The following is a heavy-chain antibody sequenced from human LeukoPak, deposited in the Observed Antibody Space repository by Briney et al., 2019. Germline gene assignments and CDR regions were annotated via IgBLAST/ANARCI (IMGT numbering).Heavy chain of an antibody. CDR2: ISSSSSYI. V-gene: IGHV3-21*01. Sequence: GGSLRLSCAASGFTFSSYSMNWVRQAPGKGLEWVSSISSSSSYIYYADSVKGRFTISRDNAKNSLYLQMNSLRAEDTAVYYCERDRLGYCSSTSCRTNWFDPWVQGTLVTVTS. J-gene: IGHJ5*02. CDR3: ERDRLGYCSSTSCRTNWFDP. CDR1: GFTFSSYS. D-gene: IGHD2-2*01.